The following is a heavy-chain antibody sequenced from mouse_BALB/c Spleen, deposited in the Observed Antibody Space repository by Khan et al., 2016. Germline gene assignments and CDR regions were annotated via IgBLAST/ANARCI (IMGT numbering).Heavy chain of an antibody. J-gene: IGHJ4*01. D-gene: IGHD2-4*01. CDR3: ARGDYDGTYYAMDY. CDR1: GYSITSDYA. V-gene: IGHV3-2*02. Sequence: EVQLVESGPGLVKPSQSLSLTCTVTGYSITSDYAWNWIRQFPGNKLEWMGYINYSGSTSYNPSLKSRISITRDTSKNQFFLQLSSVTPDDTATYVCARGDYDGTYYAMDYWGQGTSVTVSS. CDR2: INYSGST.